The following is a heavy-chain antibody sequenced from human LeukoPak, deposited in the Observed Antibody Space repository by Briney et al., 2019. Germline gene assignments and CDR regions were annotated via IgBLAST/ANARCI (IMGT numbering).Heavy chain of an antibody. CDR1: GFTFSTFG. Sequence: PGGSLRLSCAASGFTFSTFGMHWVRQAPGKGLEWVAIIWYDGSDKYYADSVKGRFTISRDNSKNALYLQMNSLRAEDTAVYYCAKRAPGIIAVAGSSPLAYWGQGTLVTVSS. V-gene: IGHV3-33*06. CDR2: IWYDGSDK. CDR3: AKRAPGIIAVAGSSPLAY. D-gene: IGHD6-19*01. J-gene: IGHJ4*02.